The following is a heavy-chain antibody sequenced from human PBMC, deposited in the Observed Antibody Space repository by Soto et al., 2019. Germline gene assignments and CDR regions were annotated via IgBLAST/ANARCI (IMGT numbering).Heavy chain of an antibody. D-gene: IGHD3-3*01. J-gene: IGHJ4*02. CDR3: ARDQRRPRDFWSGPIDY. V-gene: IGHV1-3*01. Sequence: QVRLVQSGAEVKKPGASVKVSCKASGYTFTSYAMHWVRKAPGQRLEWMGWINAGNGNTKYSQKFQGRVTITRDTSASTAYMELSSLRSEDTAVYYCARDQRRPRDFWSGPIDYWGQGTLVTVSS. CDR2: INAGNGNT. CDR1: GYTFTSYA.